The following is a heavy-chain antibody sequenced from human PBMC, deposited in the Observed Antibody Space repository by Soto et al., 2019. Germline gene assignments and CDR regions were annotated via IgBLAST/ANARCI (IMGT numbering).Heavy chain of an antibody. D-gene: IGHD3-10*01. CDR3: ARDRQYGSRYGMEV. CDR2: TWYDGSNK. CDR1: GFTFSSYG. V-gene: IGHV3-33*01. J-gene: IGHJ6*02. Sequence: QVQQVESGGGVVQPGRSLRLSCAASGFTFSSYGMHWVRQAPGKGLEWVAVTWYDGSNKYYADSVKGRFTISRDNSKNTLYLQMNSLRDEDTAVYYCARDRQYGSRYGMEVWGQGTTVTVSS.